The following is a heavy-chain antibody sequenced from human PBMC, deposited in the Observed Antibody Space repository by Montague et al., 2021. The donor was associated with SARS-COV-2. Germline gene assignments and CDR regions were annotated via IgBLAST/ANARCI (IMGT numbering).Heavy chain of an antibody. V-gene: IGHV4-59*12. CDR2: IFYTGST. J-gene: IGHJ6*02. D-gene: IGHD3-22*01. CDR3: ARETAGSYFYYGVDV. CDR1: GASINAYY. Sequence: SETLSLTCTVSGASINAYYWNWIRQPPGKGLEWLGPIFYTGSTNYNPSLKSRVTISLDTSKNQFFLKVTSVTAADTAVYYCARETAGSYFYYGVDVWGQGTTVTVSS.